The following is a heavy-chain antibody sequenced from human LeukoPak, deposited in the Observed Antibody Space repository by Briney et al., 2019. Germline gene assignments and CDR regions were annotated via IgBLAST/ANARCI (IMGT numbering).Heavy chain of an antibody. V-gene: IGHV1-18*01. CDR3: ARDRSLGIAARPIDY. CDR1: GYTFTSYG. J-gene: IGHJ4*02. Sequence: ASVKVSCKASGYTFTSYGISWVRQAPGQGLEWMGWISAYNGNTNYAQKLQGRVTMTTDTSTSTAYMELRSLRSDDTAVYYCARDRSLGIAARPIDYWGQGTLVTVSS. CDR2: ISAYNGNT. D-gene: IGHD6-6*01.